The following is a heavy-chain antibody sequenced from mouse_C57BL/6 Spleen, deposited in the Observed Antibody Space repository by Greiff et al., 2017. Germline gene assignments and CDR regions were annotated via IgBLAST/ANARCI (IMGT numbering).Heavy chain of an antibody. CDR3: AMCYGSSYWYFDV. CDR1: GYTFTSYW. D-gene: IGHD1-1*01. CDR2: IDPSDSYT. Sequence: QVQLQQPGAELVMPGASVKLSCKASGYTFTSYWMHWVKQRPGQGLEWIGEIDPSDSYTNYNQKFKGKSTLTVDKSSSTAYMQLSSLTSEDAAVYYCAMCYGSSYWYFDVWGTGTTVTVSS. V-gene: IGHV1-69*01. J-gene: IGHJ1*03.